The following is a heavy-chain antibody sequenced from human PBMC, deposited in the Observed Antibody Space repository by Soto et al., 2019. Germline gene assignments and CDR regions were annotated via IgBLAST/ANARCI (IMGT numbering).Heavy chain of an antibody. Sequence: SQTLSRTCAISGDSVSSNRAAWNWIRQSPSRGLEWLGRTYYRSRWYNDYAVSVRSRITVNPDTSKNQFSLQLTSVTPEDTAVYYCAGTTSHYWYYMDVWGKGTTVTVSS. D-gene: IGHD1-7*01. CDR1: GDSVSSNRAA. CDR3: AGTTSHYWYYMDV. J-gene: IGHJ6*03. V-gene: IGHV6-1*01. CDR2: TYYRSRWYN.